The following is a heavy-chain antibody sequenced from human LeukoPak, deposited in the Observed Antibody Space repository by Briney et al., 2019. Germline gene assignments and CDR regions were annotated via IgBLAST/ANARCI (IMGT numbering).Heavy chain of an antibody. CDR2: ISGSGGST. D-gene: IGHD3-10*01. CDR1: GFTFSSYA. V-gene: IGHV3-23*01. Sequence: GGSLRLSCAASGFTFSSYAMSWVRQAPGKGLEWVSAISGSGGSTYYADSVKGRFTISRDNSKNTLYLQMNSLRANDTAVYYCAKDLLWFGELSHDDAFDIWGQGTMVTVSS. J-gene: IGHJ3*02. CDR3: AKDLLWFGELSHDDAFDI.